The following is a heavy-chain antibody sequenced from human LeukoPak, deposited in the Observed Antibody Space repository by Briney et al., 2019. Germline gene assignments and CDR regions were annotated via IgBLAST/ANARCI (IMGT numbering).Heavy chain of an antibody. D-gene: IGHD6-19*01. Sequence: ASVKVSCKASGYTFTGYYMHWVRQAPGQGLEWRGRINPNSGGTNYAQKFQGRVTMTRDTSISTAYMELSRLRSDDTAAYYCARESSGWYSRWGQGTLVTVSS. J-gene: IGHJ4*02. CDR1: GYTFTGYY. CDR3: ARESSGWYSR. CDR2: INPNSGGT. V-gene: IGHV1-2*06.